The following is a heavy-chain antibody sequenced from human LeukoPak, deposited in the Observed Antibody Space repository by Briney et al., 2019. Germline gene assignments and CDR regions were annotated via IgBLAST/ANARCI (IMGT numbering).Heavy chain of an antibody. CDR1: GFTFSSYS. CDR2: IRSKAYGGTT. CDR3: TRDLHGDYEIVDY. Sequence: PGGSLRLSCAASGFTFSSYSMSWVRQAPGKGLEWLGFIRSKAYGGTTEYAASVKGRFTISRDDSKTIAYLQMNSLKTEDTAVYYCTRDLHGDYEIVDYWGQGTLVTVSS. J-gene: IGHJ4*02. D-gene: IGHD4-17*01. V-gene: IGHV3-49*04.